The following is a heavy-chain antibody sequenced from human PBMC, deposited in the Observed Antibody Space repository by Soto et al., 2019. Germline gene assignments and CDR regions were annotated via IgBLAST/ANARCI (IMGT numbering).Heavy chain of an antibody. D-gene: IGHD2-8*01. V-gene: IGHV1-46*01. CDR2: INPSGGTT. CDR1: GYIFTSYY. CDR3: VRLIGNSWLDS. Sequence: GASVKVSCKTSGYIFTSYYIHWVRQAPGQGLEWMGIINPSGGTTTYAQKFQGRVTINPDTSNNQFSLHLSSVTPDDTAVYYCVRLIGNSWLDSWGQGTPVTVSS. J-gene: IGHJ5*01.